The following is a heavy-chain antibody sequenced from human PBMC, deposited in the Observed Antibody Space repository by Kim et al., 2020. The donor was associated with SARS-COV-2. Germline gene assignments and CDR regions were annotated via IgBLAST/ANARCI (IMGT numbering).Heavy chain of an antibody. CDR2: IIPILGIA. CDR1: GGTFSSYA. J-gene: IGHJ4*02. Sequence: SVKVSCKSSGGTFSSYAISWVRQAPGQGLEWMGRIIPILGIANYAQKFQGRVTITADKSTSTAYMELSSLRSEDTAVYYCARIQVDYGDVYFDYWGQGT. V-gene: IGHV1-69*04. CDR3: ARIQVDYGDVYFDY. D-gene: IGHD4-17*01.